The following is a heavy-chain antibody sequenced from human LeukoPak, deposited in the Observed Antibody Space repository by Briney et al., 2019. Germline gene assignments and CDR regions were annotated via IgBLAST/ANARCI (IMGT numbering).Heavy chain of an antibody. J-gene: IGHJ4*02. Sequence: GASVKVSCKASGGTFSSYAISWVRQAPGQGLEWMGXXIPILGXXNYAQKFQGRVTITADKSTSTAYMELSSLRSEDTAVYYCARSSLDYGXGXPILDYWGQGTLVTVSS. CDR3: ARSSLDYGXGXPILDY. D-gene: IGHD3-10*01. V-gene: IGHV1-69*10. CDR1: GGTFSSYA. CDR2: XIPILGXX.